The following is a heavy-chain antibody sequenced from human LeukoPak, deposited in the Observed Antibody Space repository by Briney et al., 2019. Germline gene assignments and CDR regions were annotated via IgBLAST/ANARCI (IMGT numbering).Heavy chain of an antibody. Sequence: GGSLRLSCAASGFTFSDYYMSWIRQAPGKGLEWVSYMSSSGSTIYYADSVKGRFTISRDNAKNSLYLQMNSLRVEDTAVYYCARESRQWLVPGGVDYWGQGTLVTVSS. CDR1: GFTFSDYY. D-gene: IGHD6-19*01. V-gene: IGHV3-11*04. CDR2: MSSSGSTI. J-gene: IGHJ4*02. CDR3: ARESRQWLVPGGVDY.